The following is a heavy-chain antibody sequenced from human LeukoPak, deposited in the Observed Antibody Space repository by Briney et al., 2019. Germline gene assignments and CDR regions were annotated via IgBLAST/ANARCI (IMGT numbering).Heavy chain of an antibody. Sequence: PGGSLRLSCAASGFTSSSYEMNWVRQAPGKGLEWVSYISSSGSSIYYADSVKGRFTISRDNAKNSLYLQMNSLRAEDTAVYYCARDVVLTPGVYFDYWGQGTLVTVSS. V-gene: IGHV3-48*03. CDR1: GFTSSSYE. D-gene: IGHD4/OR15-4a*01. J-gene: IGHJ4*02. CDR3: ARDVVLTPGVYFDY. CDR2: ISSSGSSI.